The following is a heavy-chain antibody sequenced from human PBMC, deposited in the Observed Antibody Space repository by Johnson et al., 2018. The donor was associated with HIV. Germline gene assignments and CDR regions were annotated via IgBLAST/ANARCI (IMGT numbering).Heavy chain of an antibody. Sequence: VQVVESGGGLVQPGRSLRLSCAASGFTFSSYAMHWVRQAPGKGLEWVAVISYDGSNKYYADSVKGRFTISRDNSKNTLYLQMNSLRAEDTAVYYCARDPGIVVVTAMTGDAFDIWGQGTMVTVSS. CDR3: ARDPGIVVVTAMTGDAFDI. V-gene: IGHV3-30-3*01. CDR2: ISYDGSNK. J-gene: IGHJ3*02. D-gene: IGHD2-21*02. CDR1: GFTFSSYA.